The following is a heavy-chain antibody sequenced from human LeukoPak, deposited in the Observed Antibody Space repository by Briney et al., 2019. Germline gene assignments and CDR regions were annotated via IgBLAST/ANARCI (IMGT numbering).Heavy chain of an antibody. CDR2: IYHSGST. CDR1: GYSISSGYY. CDR3: ARGGGAVAVYFDY. V-gene: IGHV4-38-2*02. Sequence: SETLSLTCTVSGYSISSGYYWGWIRPPPGKGLEWIGSIYHSGSTHYNPSLKSRVTISVDMSKNQFSLKLISVTAADTAVYYCARGGGAVAVYFDYWGQGTLVTVSS. D-gene: IGHD6-19*01. J-gene: IGHJ4*02.